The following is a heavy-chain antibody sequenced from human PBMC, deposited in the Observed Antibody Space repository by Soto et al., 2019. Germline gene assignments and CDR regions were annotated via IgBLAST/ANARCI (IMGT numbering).Heavy chain of an antibody. V-gene: IGHV1-69*02. CDR1: GGTFSSYT. D-gene: IGHD2-15*01. J-gene: IGHJ6*02. CDR2: IIPILGIA. CDR3: ARRYCSGGSCSGQTSYYYGMDV. Sequence: QVQLVQSGAEVKKPGSSVKVSCKASGGTFSSYTISWVRQAPGQGLEWMGRIIPILGIANYAQKFQGRVTITADKSTSTAYMELSSLRSEDTAVYYCARRYCSGGSCSGQTSYYYGMDVWGQGTTVTVSS.